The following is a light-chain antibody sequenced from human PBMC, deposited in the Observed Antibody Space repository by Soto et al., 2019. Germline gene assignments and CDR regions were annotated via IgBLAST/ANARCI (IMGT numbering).Light chain of an antibody. V-gene: IGKV1-5*03. CDR1: QDLDNW. CDR3: QQYSIYWT. Sequence: ILMSQSPSSLSASVGDRVTITCRASQDLDNWLAWYQQKPGKAPQLLIYRSSTLKTGDPSRFSGFGSGTEYTLTINGLQPDDFAIYYCQQYSIYWTFGQGTTVEI. CDR2: RSS. J-gene: IGKJ1*01.